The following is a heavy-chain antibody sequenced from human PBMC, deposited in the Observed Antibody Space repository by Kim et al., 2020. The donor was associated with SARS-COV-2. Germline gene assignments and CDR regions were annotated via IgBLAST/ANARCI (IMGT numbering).Heavy chain of an antibody. Sequence: GGSLRLSCAASGFTFSSYGMHWVRQAPGKGLEWVAVISYDGSNKYYADSVKGRFTISRDNSKNTLYLQMNSLRAEDTAVYYCAKPPKTGIQLWTYFDYWGQGTLVTVSS. J-gene: IGHJ4*02. V-gene: IGHV3-30*18. CDR1: GFTFSSYG. D-gene: IGHD5-18*01. CDR2: ISYDGSNK. CDR3: AKPPKTGIQLWTYFDY.